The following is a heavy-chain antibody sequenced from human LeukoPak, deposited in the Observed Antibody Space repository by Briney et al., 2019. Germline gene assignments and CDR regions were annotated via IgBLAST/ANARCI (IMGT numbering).Heavy chain of an antibody. CDR2: IFGSGGST. J-gene: IGHJ4*02. D-gene: IGHD3-16*01. CDR3: ARDLIGGWSCDH. CDR1: GFTFSSYA. V-gene: IGHV3-23*01. Sequence: GGSLRLSCAASGFTFSSYAMYWVRQAPGKGLEWVSGIFGSGGSTHYADSVKGRFTISRDNSKNTVHLQMNSLKVEDTAVYYCARDLIGGWSCDHWGQGTLVTVSS.